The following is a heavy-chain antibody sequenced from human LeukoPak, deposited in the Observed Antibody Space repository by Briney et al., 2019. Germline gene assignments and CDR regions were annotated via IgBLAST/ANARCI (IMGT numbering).Heavy chain of an antibody. D-gene: IGHD6-19*01. CDR3: ARRSGIAVAGAFDY. V-gene: IGHV3-48*04. Sequence: PGGTLRLSCAGSGFTFSTHGMNWVRQAPGKGLEWVSYISSSGSTIYYADSVKGRFTISRDNAKNSLYLQMNSLRAEDTAVYYCARRSGIAVAGAFDYWGQGTLVTVSS. CDR1: GFTFSTHG. CDR2: ISSSGSTI. J-gene: IGHJ4*02.